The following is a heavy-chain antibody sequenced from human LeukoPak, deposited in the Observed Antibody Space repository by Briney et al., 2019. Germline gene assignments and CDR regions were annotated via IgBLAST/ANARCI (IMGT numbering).Heavy chain of an antibody. Sequence: GGSLRLSCAASGFTFSSYSMNWVRQAPGKGLEWVSSISSSSSYIYYADSVKGRFTISRDNAKNSLYLQMNSLRAEDTAVYYCASVFAGTPAYYYYGMDVWGQGTTVTVSS. CDR2: ISSSSSYI. D-gene: IGHD3-10*01. CDR1: GFTFSSYS. V-gene: IGHV3-21*01. CDR3: ASVFAGTPAYYYYGMDV. J-gene: IGHJ6*02.